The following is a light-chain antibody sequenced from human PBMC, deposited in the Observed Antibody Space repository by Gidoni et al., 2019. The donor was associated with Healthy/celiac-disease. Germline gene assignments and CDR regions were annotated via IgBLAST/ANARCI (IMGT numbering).Light chain of an antibody. V-gene: IGKV1-5*03. CDR1: QSISSW. CDR2: KAS. CDR3: QQYNSYSRT. Sequence: DIQMTQSPSTLSASVGDRVTITCRASQSISSWLSWYQQKPGKAPKLLIYKASSLESGVPSRFSGSGSGTEFTLTISSLQPEDFATYYRQQYNSYSRTFGQGTKVEIK. J-gene: IGKJ1*01.